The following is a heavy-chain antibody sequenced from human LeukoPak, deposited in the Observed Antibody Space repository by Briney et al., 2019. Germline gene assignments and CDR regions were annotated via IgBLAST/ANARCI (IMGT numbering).Heavy chain of an antibody. Sequence: PGGSLRLSCAASGFTFGSYNMNWVRQAPGKGLELVSSISTSSSYIYYADSVKGRFTISRDNAKKSLYLQMNSLRAGDTAVYYCARDGGDYYDSSGYLFHHWGQGTLVTVSS. D-gene: IGHD3-22*01. CDR2: ISTSSSYI. CDR3: ARDGGDYYDSSGYLFHH. V-gene: IGHV3-21*01. J-gene: IGHJ1*01. CDR1: GFTFGSYN.